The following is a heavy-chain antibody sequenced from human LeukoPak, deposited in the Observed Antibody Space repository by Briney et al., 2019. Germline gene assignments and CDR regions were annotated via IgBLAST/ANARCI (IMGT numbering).Heavy chain of an antibody. J-gene: IGHJ4*02. CDR1: GLSVSGYW. V-gene: IGHV3-30*02. CDR2: IWYGGSNK. D-gene: IGHD2-8*01. CDR3: AKDPLRHGYCTNGVCQPGAY. Sequence: PGGSLRLSCAASGLSVSGYWLTWVRQAPGKGLEWVAVIWYGGSNKYYADSVKGRFTISRDNSKNTLYLQMNSLRAEDTAVYYCAKDPLRHGYCTNGVCQPGAYWGQGTLVTVSS.